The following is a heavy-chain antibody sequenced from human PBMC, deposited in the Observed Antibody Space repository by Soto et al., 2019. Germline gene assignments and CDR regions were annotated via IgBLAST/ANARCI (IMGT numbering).Heavy chain of an antibody. CDR3: VRDLLGSGGHFDY. CDR2: IWYDGSNT. D-gene: IGHD7-27*01. Sequence: GGSLRLSCAASGFIFSSFGMHWVRQAPGKGLEWVAHIWYDGSNTYYADSVKGRFTISRDNSRNTVYLQMNSLRAEDTAVYHCVRDLLGSGGHFDYWGQGTPVTVSS. CDR1: GFIFSSFG. J-gene: IGHJ4*02. V-gene: IGHV3-33*01.